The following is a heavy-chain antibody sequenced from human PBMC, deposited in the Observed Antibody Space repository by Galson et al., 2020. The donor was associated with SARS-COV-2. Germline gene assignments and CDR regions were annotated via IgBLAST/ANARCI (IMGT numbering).Heavy chain of an antibody. CDR1: GYTFTDYY. D-gene: IGHD6-19*01. J-gene: IGHJ5*02. CDR3: TRDRNSGWYGRGYNWLDP. V-gene: IGHV1-2*04. Sequence: ASVKVSCKASGYTFTDYYIHWVRQAPGQGLEWMGWINPDNGATKYAQKFQGWVTMTRDTSIRTAYMELNRLKSDDTAMYFCTRDRNSGWYGRGYNWLDPWGQGTLVTVSS. CDR2: INPDNGAT.